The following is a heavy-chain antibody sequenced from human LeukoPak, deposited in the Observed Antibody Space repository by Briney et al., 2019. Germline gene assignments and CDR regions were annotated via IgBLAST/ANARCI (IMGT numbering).Heavy chain of an antibody. Sequence: GGSLRLSCAASGFTSSSRGMHWVRQAPGKGLEWVAVISYDGSAKYCADSVKGRFTISRDNSKNTVYLEMDSLRAEDTAVYYCARDSSGCYTFDYWGQGTLVTVSS. CDR2: ISYDGSAK. J-gene: IGHJ4*02. V-gene: IGHV3-30*03. D-gene: IGHD3-22*01. CDR3: ARDSSGCYTFDY. CDR1: GFTSSSRG.